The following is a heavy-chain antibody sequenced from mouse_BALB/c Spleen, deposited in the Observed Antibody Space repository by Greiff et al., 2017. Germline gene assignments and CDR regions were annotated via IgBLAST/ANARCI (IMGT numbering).Heavy chain of an antibody. D-gene: IGHD2-10*01. J-gene: IGHJ1*01. CDR3: ARGETYYGNYGV. CDR1: GFTFSSYA. V-gene: IGHV5-6-5*01. Sequence: EVHLVESGGGLVKPGGSLKLSCAASGFTFSSYAMSWVRQTPEKRLEWVASISSGGSTYYPDSVKGRFTISRDNARNILYLQMSSLRSEDTAMYYCARGETYYGNYGVWGAGTTVTVSS. CDR2: ISSGGST.